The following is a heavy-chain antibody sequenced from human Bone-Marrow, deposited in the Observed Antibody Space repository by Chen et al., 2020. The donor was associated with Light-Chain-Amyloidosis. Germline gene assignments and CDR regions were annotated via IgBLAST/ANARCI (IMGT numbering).Heavy chain of an antibody. CDR3: ATDVDVGDYYETGFNY. D-gene: IGHD3-22*01. CDR2: FDPEDEEM. Sequence: QVQLVQSGAEVKRPGASGKVPARVSGDSPPDLAIHWVRQAPGKGLEWVGGFDPEDEEMMYGQKFQGRVRMIEDTSTETAYMELTSLTSEDTAIYYCATDVDVGDYYETGFNYWGQGTLVTVSS. V-gene: IGHV1-24*01. J-gene: IGHJ4*02. CDR1: GDSPPDLA.